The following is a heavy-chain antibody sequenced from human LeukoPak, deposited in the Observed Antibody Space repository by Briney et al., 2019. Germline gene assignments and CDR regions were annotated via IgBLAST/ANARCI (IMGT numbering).Heavy chain of an antibody. CDR1: GGSISSNSDY. CDR2: IYYSGTT. D-gene: IGHD1-14*01. CDR3: ARGRPYNVGLPPWFDP. Sequence: PLETLSLTCTVSGGSISSNSDYWGWIRQPPGKGLEWIGSIYYSGTTYYNPSLKSRVTISVDTSRNQFSLNLSSMTAADTAVYYCARGRPYNVGLPPWFDPWGQGTLVTVSS. V-gene: IGHV4-39*07. J-gene: IGHJ5*02.